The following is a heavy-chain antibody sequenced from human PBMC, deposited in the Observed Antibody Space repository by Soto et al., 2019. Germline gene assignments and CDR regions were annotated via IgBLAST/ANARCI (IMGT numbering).Heavy chain of an antibody. V-gene: IGHV3-23*01. CDR2: ISGSGGSK. Sequence: EVQLLESGGGLVQPGGSLRLSCAASGFTFSSYAMSWVRQAPGKGLEWVSAISGSGGSKYYADSVKGRFTISRDNSKNTLYLQMNSLRAEDTAVYYCAEDNMITFGGAPDVWGKGTTVTVSS. CDR1: GFTFSSYA. D-gene: IGHD3-16*01. J-gene: IGHJ6*04. CDR3: AEDNMITFGGAPDV.